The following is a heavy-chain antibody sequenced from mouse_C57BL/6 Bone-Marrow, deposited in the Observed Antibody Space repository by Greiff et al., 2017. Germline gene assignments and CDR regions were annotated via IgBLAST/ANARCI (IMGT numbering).Heavy chain of an antibody. CDR1: GFTFSSYG. Sequence: EVKLQESGGDLVKPGGSLKLSCAASGFTFSSYGMSWVSQTPDKRLEWVATISSGGSYPYYPDSVKGRFTISRDNAKNTLYLQLSSLKSEDTARYYCARRLYDYDGGYYFDYWGQGTTLTVSS. D-gene: IGHD2-4*01. CDR2: ISSGGSYP. J-gene: IGHJ2*01. CDR3: ARRLYDYDGGYYFDY. V-gene: IGHV5-6*02.